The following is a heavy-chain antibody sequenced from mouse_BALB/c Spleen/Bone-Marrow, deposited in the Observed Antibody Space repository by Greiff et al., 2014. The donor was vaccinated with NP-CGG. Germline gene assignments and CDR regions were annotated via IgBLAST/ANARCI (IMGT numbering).Heavy chain of an antibody. CDR1: GYTFTSYW. CDR2: INPSTGYT. Sequence: QVQLKQSGAELAKPGASVKMSCKASGYTFTSYWMHWVKQRPGQGLEWIGYINPSTGYTDYNQKFKDKATLTADKSSSTAYMQLNSLTSEDSAVYYCAMRLKWGWFVYWGQGTLVTVSA. D-gene: IGHD1-3*01. V-gene: IGHV1-7*01. J-gene: IGHJ3*01. CDR3: AMRLKWGWFVY.